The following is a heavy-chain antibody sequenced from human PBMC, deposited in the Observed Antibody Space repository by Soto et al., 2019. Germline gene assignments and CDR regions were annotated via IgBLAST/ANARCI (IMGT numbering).Heavy chain of an antibody. Sequence: GASVKVSCKASGYSFTNYAIYWVRQVPGQRLEWMGRIDAGTGNTKYSQQFQGRVTIIRDTSASTAYMELSSLTSEDTAVYYCARGASSSWTSLDYWGQGTPVTVSS. V-gene: IGHV1-3*01. CDR2: IDAGTGNT. CDR1: GYSFTNYA. CDR3: ARGASSSWTSLDY. J-gene: IGHJ4*02. D-gene: IGHD6-13*01.